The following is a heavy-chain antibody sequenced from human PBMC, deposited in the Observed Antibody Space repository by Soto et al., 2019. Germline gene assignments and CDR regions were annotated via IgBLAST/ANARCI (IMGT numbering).Heavy chain of an antibody. V-gene: IGHV1-18*01. Sequence: ASVKVSCKASGYTFTSYGISWVRQAPGQGLEWMGWISAYNGNTNYAQKLQGRVTMTTDTSTSTAYMELRSLRAEDTAVYYCARDRRAGLTWYYYYGMDVWGQGTSVTVSS. J-gene: IGHJ6*02. CDR1: GYTFTSYG. CDR3: ARDRRAGLTWYYYYGMDV. D-gene: IGHD7-27*01. CDR2: ISAYNGNT.